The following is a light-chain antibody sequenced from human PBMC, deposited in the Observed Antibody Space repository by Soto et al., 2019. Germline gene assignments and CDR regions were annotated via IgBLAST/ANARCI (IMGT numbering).Light chain of an antibody. CDR1: QSVSSN. J-gene: IGKJ1*01. CDR2: GAS. CDR3: QQYHGPWT. Sequence: EIVMTQSPATLSVSPGERATLSCRASQSVSSNLAWYQQKPGQAPRPLIYGASTRATGIPARFSGSGSGTEFTLTISSLQPDDFATYYCQQYHGPWTFGHGTKVEIK. V-gene: IGKV3D-15*01.